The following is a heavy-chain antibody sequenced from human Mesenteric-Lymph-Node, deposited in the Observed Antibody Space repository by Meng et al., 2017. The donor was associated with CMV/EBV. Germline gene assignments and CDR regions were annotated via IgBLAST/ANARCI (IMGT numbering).Heavy chain of an antibody. CDR2: IFYTGST. V-gene: IGHV4-59*01. Sequence: GSLRLSCTISRGSITNYYYNWIRQPPGKGLEWIGYIFYTGSTNYNPSLESRVTISSDTSKTQFSLKLTSVTAADTAVYYCARWRHEQSEFDSWGQGRLVTVSS. CDR3: ARWRHEQSEFDS. CDR1: RGSITNYY. J-gene: IGHJ4*02. D-gene: IGHD6-19*01.